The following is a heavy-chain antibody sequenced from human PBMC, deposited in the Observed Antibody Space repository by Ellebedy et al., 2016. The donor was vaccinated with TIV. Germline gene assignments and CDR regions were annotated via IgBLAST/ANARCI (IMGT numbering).Heavy chain of an antibody. Sequence: GESLKISCAASGFTFSSYWMSWVRQAPGKGLEWVANIKQDGSEKYYVDSVKGRFTISRDNAKNSLYLQMNSLRAEDTAVYYCARDQREQQLVPGAFDIWGQGTMVTVSS. CDR3: ARDQREQQLVPGAFDI. CDR2: IKQDGSEK. J-gene: IGHJ3*02. CDR1: GFTFSSYW. D-gene: IGHD6-13*01. V-gene: IGHV3-7*01.